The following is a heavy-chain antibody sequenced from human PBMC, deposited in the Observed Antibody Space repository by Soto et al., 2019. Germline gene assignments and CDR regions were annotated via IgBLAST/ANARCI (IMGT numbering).Heavy chain of an antibody. Sequence: PGGYLRLSCAASGFNFAKFAMNWVRQAPGQGLEWVSAISGGGSTTYYADSVKGRFNISRDNSRNTVHLQIDRLRAEDTAIYYCANLLEIVLMVHAASDYWG. CDR2: ISGGGSTT. CDR1: GFNFAKFA. V-gene: IGHV3-23*01. D-gene: IGHD2-8*01. CDR3: ANLLEIVLMVHAASDY. J-gene: IGHJ4*01.